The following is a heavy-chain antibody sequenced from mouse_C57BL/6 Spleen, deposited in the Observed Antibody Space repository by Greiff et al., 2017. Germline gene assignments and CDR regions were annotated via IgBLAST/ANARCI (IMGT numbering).Heavy chain of an antibody. V-gene: IGHV1-85*01. J-gene: IGHJ2*01. Sequence: QVQLKQSGPELVKPGASVKLSCKASGYTFTSYGINWVKQRPGQGLEWIGWIYPRDGSTKYNEKFKGKATLTVDTSSSTAYMELHSLTSEDSAVYFWARDYGRSYDYWGQGTTLTVSS. CDR3: ARDYGRSYDY. CDR1: GYTFTSYG. CDR2: IYPRDGST. D-gene: IGHD1-1*01.